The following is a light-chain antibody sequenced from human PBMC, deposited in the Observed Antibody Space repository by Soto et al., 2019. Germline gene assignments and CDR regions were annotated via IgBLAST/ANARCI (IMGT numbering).Light chain of an antibody. CDR3: QQYNSFPWT. J-gene: IGKJ1*01. V-gene: IGKV1-5*03. Sequence: DIQMTQSPSTLSASVGDRVTITCRASQSLSSWLAWYQQKPGKAPKVLIYKASTLESGVPSRFSGSGSGTEFTRSISSLQPDDFATYYCQQYNSFPWTFGQGTKVEI. CDR2: KAS. CDR1: QSLSSW.